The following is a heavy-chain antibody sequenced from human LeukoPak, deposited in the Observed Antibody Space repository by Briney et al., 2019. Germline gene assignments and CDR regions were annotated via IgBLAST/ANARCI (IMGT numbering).Heavy chain of an antibody. J-gene: IGHJ5*02. CDR2: IYSGGST. CDR3: ARVGGLNWFDP. V-gene: IGHV3-53*01. CDR1: GFTVSSNY. Sequence: GGSLRLSCAASGFTVSSNYMSWVRQAPGKGLEWVSVIYSGGSTYYADSVRGRFTISRDNSKNTLYLQMNSLRAEDTAVYYCARVGGLNWFDPWGQGTLVTVSS. D-gene: IGHD3-22*01.